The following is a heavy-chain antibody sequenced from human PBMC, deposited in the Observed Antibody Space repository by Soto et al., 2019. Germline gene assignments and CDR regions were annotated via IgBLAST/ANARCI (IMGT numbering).Heavy chain of an antibody. CDR3: AIESGTSRRFDD. CDR1: EYTFTDYY. CDR2: INPNTGGT. V-gene: IGHV1-2*04. J-gene: IGHJ4*02. Sequence: QVQLVQSGVEVKKPGASVKVSCTASEYTFTDYYIHWVRQAPGQGLEWMGWINPNTGGTLYAQKFQDCVTMTRDTSISTADVELGRLISDDTAVYYCAIESGTSRRFDDWGQGTLVIVSS. D-gene: IGHD5-12*01.